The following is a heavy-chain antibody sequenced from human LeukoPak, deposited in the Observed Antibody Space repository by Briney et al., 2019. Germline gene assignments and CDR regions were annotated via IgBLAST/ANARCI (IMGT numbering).Heavy chain of an antibody. V-gene: IGHV3-7*03. J-gene: IGHJ5*02. CDR1: GFTFSSSW. CDR2: IKQDGSEK. Sequence: SGGSLRLSCAASGFTFSSSWMSWVCQAPGKGLEWVANIKQDGSEKYYVGSVKGRFTISRDNAKNSLYLQMDSLRAEDTAVYYCARDGPYSTSSTHPPWGQGTLVTVSS. D-gene: IGHD6-6*01. CDR3: ARDGPYSTSSTHPP.